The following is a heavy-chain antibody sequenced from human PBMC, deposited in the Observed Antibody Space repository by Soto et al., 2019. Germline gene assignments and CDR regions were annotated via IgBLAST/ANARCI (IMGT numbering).Heavy chain of an antibody. CDR2: ISAYNGNT. D-gene: IGHD2-2*01. CDR3: ARVGAYCVSTRCLDY. Sequence: QVQLVQSGAEVKKPGASVKVSCKASGYTFTNYGISWVRQAPGQGLEWMGWISAYNGNTDYAQKLQGRVTMTTDTSTSTAYMELRSLRSDDTAVDYCARVGAYCVSTRCLDYWGQGTLVTVSS. V-gene: IGHV1-18*01. CDR1: GYTFTNYG. J-gene: IGHJ4*02.